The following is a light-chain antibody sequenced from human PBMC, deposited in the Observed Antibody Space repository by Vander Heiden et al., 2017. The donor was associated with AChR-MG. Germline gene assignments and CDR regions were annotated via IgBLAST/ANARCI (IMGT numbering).Light chain of an antibody. Sequence: VLTQPPSVSAAAGPRVTIACAGSNSNIGINYVSWYHQVPGTAPKLLIYDNNKRPSGIPDRFSGSKSGTSATLGITGLQTGDEADYYCATWDSGLTAVVFGTGTKVSVL. J-gene: IGLJ1*01. V-gene: IGLV1-51*01. CDR1: NSNIGINY. CDR2: DNN. CDR3: ATWDSGLTAVV.